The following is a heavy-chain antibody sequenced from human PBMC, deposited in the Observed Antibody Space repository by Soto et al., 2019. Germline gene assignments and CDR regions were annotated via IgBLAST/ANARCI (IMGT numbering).Heavy chain of an antibody. CDR3: AKHQGGDDFDY. CDR1: GFTFSNYG. J-gene: IGHJ4*02. Sequence: QVQLVESGGGVVQPGRSLRLSCAASGFTFSNYGMHWVRQAPGKGLEWVAVISYDGSNKYYADSVKGRFTISRDNSKNTLYLQMNSLRAEDTAVYYCAKHQGGDDFDYWGQGTLVTVSS. V-gene: IGHV3-30*18. CDR2: ISYDGSNK. D-gene: IGHD2-21*02.